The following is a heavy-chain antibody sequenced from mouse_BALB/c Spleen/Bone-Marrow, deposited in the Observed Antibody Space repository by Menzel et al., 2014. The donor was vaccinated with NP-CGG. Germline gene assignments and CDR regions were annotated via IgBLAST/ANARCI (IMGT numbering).Heavy chain of an antibody. V-gene: IGHV4-1*02. D-gene: IGHD4-1*01. CDR2: INPDSSMI. J-gene: IGHJ2*01. Sequence: EVQRVESGGGLVQPGGSLKLSCAASGFDFSRYWMSWVRQAPGKGLEWIGEINPDSSMINYTPSLKDKFIISRDNAKNTLYLQMSKVRSEDTALYYCARPGTWGYFDYWGQGTTLIVSS. CDR3: ARPGTWGYFDY. CDR1: GFDFSRYW.